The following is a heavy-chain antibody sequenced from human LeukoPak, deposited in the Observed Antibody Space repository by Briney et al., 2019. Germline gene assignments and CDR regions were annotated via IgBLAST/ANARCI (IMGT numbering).Heavy chain of an antibody. CDR3: ARDVSNYGDYADY. CDR2: ISSSSYI. J-gene: IGHJ4*02. CDR1: GFTFSSYS. D-gene: IGHD4-17*01. Sequence: GGSLRLSCAASGFTFSSYSMNWVRQAPGKGLEWVSSISSSSYIYYADSVKGRFTISRDNAKNSLYLQMNSLRAEDTAVYYCARDVSNYGDYADYWGQGTLVTVSS. V-gene: IGHV3-21*01.